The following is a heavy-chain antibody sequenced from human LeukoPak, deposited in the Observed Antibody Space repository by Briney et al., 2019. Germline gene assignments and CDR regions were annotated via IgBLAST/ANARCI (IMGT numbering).Heavy chain of an antibody. D-gene: IGHD6-19*01. CDR1: GFTFDDFG. J-gene: IGHJ4*02. CDR2: IHWNGGSA. CDR3: ARRGLWLVEDY. Sequence: GGSLRLSCAASGFTFDDFGMSWVRQAPGKGLGWDSGIHWNGGSAGYAHSVKVRFTISRANAKNSLYLQMNSLRVEDTAFYYCARRGLWLVEDYWGQGTLVTVSS. V-gene: IGHV3-20*04.